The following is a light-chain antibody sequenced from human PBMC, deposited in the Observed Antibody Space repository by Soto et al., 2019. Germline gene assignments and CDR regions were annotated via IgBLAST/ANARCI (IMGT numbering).Light chain of an antibody. CDR3: QQYGGSPIT. CDR1: QSVTTR. CDR2: GTY. Sequence: IFVTPSPGSLSLSQGERVTLSCRGSQSVTTRLGWYQHKPGQATRILMSGTYSRASGVPVRLSGSRSGTDFTLTISRLEPENFARYYCQQYGGSPITFGLGTRLEI. J-gene: IGKJ5*01. V-gene: IGKV3-20*01.